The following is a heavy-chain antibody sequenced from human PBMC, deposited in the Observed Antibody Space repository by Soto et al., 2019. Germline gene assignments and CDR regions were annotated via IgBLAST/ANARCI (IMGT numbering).Heavy chain of an antibody. CDR2: IYYSGST. Sequence: PSETLSLTCTVSGGSISSYYWSWIRQPPGKGLEWIGYIYYSGSTNYNPSLKSRVTISVDTSKNQFSLKLSSVTAADPAVYYCARDSYGDYPYFDYWGQGTLVTVSS. CDR1: GGSISSYY. V-gene: IGHV4-59*01. CDR3: ARDSYGDYPYFDY. D-gene: IGHD4-17*01. J-gene: IGHJ4*02.